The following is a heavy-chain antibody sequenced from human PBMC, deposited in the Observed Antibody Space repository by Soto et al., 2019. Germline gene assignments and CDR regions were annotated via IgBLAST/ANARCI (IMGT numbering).Heavy chain of an antibody. CDR1: GFTFSSYG. Sequence: QVQLVESGGGVVQPGRSLRLSCAASGFTFSSYGMHWVRQAPGKGLEWVAVIWYDGSNKYYADSVKGRFTISRDNPKNTLYLQMNSLRAEDTAVHYCARIMCGGDCYDFDYWGQGTLVTVSS. CDR2: IWYDGSNK. D-gene: IGHD2-21*02. V-gene: IGHV3-33*01. J-gene: IGHJ4*02. CDR3: ARIMCGGDCYDFDY.